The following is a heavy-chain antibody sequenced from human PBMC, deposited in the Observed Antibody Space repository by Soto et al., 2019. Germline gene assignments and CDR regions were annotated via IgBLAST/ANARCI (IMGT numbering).Heavy chain of an antibody. Sequence: QVQLVQSGAEVKKPGASVKVSCKASGYTFTSYAMHWVRQAPGQRLEWMGWINAGNGNTKYSQKFQGRVTITRDTSASAAYMELSSLRSEDTAVYYCARGESLGYCSGGSCYSIPVPFDYWGQGTLVTVSS. CDR2: INAGNGNT. CDR3: ARGESLGYCSGGSCYSIPVPFDY. J-gene: IGHJ4*02. V-gene: IGHV1-3*01. CDR1: GYTFTSYA. D-gene: IGHD2-15*01.